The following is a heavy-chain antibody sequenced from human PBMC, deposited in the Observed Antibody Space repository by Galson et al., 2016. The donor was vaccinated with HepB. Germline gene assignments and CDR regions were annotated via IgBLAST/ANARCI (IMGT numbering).Heavy chain of an antibody. CDR2: VSYAGNNK. CDR3: ARGPLFRGHGMDV. Sequence: SLRLSCAASRFTFSNYAMHWVRQAPGKGLEWVALVSYAGNNKYFADSVKGRFTISRDNSENTVSLEMTSLNAVDTALYYCARGPLFRGHGMDVWGQGTTVIVSS. D-gene: IGHD3-3*01. CDR1: RFTFSNYA. V-gene: IGHV3-30-3*01. J-gene: IGHJ6*02.